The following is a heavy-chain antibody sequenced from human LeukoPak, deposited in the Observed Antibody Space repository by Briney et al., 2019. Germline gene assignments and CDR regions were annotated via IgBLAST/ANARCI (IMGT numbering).Heavy chain of an antibody. Sequence: PSETLSLTCAVSGGSISSGGYSWNWIRQPPGKGLEWIGYIYHSGSTYYNPSLKSRVTISVDRSKNQFSLKLSSVTAADTAVYYCAGPSSKVDYWGQGTLVTVSS. V-gene: IGHV4-30-2*01. D-gene: IGHD6-13*01. CDR1: GGSISSGGYS. CDR2: IYHSGST. J-gene: IGHJ4*02. CDR3: AGPSSKVDY.